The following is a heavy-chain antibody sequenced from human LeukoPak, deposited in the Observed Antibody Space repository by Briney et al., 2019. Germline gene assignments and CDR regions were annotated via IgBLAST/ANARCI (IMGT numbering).Heavy chain of an antibody. V-gene: IGHV1-2*02. D-gene: IGHD1-26*01. CDR2: ISPNSGGT. J-gene: IGHJ4*02. CDR3: ARGGGRYSVDY. Sequence: ASVTVSFKASGYTFIYYYMHWVRQAPGQGLEWIGWISPNSGGTKYVQKFQGRVTMTRDTSITTVYMELSGLSFDDTAVYYCARGGGRYSVDYWGQGILVIVSS. CDR1: GYTFIYYY.